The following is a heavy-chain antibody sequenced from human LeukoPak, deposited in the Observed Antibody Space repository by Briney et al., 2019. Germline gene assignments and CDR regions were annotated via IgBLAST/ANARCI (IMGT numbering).Heavy chain of an antibody. J-gene: IGHJ4*02. Sequence: GRSLRLSCAASGFTFSSYGMHWVRQAPGKGLEWVAVIWYDGSNKYYADSVKGRFTISRDNSKNTLYLQMNSLRAEDTAVYYCARHDGRIPGRPFDYWGQGTLVTVSS. V-gene: IGHV3-33*01. CDR3: ARHDGRIPGRPFDY. D-gene: IGHD2-15*01. CDR1: GFTFSSYG. CDR2: IWYDGSNK.